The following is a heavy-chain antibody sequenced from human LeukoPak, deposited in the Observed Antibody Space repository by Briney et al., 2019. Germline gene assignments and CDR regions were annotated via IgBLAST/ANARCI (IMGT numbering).Heavy chain of an antibody. CDR2: ISGNGVTT. D-gene: IGHD1-26*01. J-gene: IGHJ6*03. Sequence: GGSLRLSCAASGFSFSGDYIHWVRQAPGKGLEYVSAISGNGVTTHYTNSVKGRFTISRDNSKNTLYLQMNSLRAEDTAVYYCAKNGGSYYYYYMDVWGKGTTVTVSS. V-gene: IGHV3-64*04. CDR1: GFSFSGDY. CDR3: AKNGGSYYYYYMDV.